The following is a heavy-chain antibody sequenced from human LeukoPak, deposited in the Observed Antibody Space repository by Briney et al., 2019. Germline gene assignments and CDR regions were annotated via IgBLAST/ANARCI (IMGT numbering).Heavy chain of an antibody. CDR3: ARGHHGMGA. J-gene: IGHJ6*02. CDR1: GFTFSTSW. Sequence: GGSLRLSCAASGFTFSTSWMHWVRQAPGKGLVWVSRINSDGSRTNHADSVKGRFTISRDNARNSLYLQMNSLRAEDTAVYYCARGHHGMGAWGQGTTITVSS. CDR2: INSDGSRT. V-gene: IGHV3-74*01.